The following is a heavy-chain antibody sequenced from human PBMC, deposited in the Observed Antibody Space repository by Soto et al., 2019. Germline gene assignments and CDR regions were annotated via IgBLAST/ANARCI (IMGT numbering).Heavy chain of an antibody. CDR3: ARGGLVSSGYTPYYFDC. CDR2: IIPIFGTP. CDR1: GGTFSSYA. D-gene: IGHD3-22*01. J-gene: IGHJ4*02. V-gene: IGHV1-69*05. Sequence: QVQLVQSGAEVKKPGSSVKVSCKASGGTFSSYAISWVRQAPEQGLEWMGGIIPIFGTPKYAQKFQGRVTITTDESTSTAYMELSSLRSENTAVYYWARGGLVSSGYTPYYFDCWGQGTLFTVSS.